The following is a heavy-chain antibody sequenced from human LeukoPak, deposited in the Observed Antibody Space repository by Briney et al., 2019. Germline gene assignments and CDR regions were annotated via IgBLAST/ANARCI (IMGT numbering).Heavy chain of an antibody. V-gene: IGHV4-4*09. J-gene: IGHJ4*02. Sequence: SETLSLTCTVSGGSISSYYWSWIRQPPGKGLEWIGYIYTSGSTNYNPSLKSRVTISVDTSKNQFSLKLISVTAADTAVYYCARYSNHVDYFDSWGQGTLVTVSS. CDR3: ARYSNHVDYFDS. CDR1: GGSISSYY. D-gene: IGHD4-11*01. CDR2: IYTSGST.